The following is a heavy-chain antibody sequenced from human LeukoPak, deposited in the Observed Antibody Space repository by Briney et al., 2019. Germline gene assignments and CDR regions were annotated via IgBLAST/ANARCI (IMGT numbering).Heavy chain of an antibody. CDR3: ARHGDGIASAGRGSFDY. Sequence: GESLKISCKGSGYSYPNYWVGWVRQMPGKGPEWMGLIYPGDSDTRYNPSFQGQVTISADKSISTAYLQWSSLKASDTAIYYCARHGDGIASAGRGSFDYWGQGTLVTVSS. J-gene: IGHJ4*02. CDR1: GYSYPNYW. CDR2: IYPGDSDT. D-gene: IGHD6-13*01. V-gene: IGHV5-51*01.